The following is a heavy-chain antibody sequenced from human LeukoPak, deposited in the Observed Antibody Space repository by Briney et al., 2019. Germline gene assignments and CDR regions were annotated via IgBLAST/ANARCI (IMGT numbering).Heavy chain of an antibody. CDR1: GGTFSSYA. D-gene: IGHD5-18*01. V-gene: IGHV1-69*13. Sequence: ASVKVSCKASGGTFSSYAISWVRQAPGQGLEWMGGIIPIFGTANYAQKLQGRVTITADESTSTAYMELSSLRSEDTAVYYCARVDTAMVTGALDYWGQGTLVTVSS. CDR3: ARVDTAMVTGALDY. CDR2: IIPIFGTA. J-gene: IGHJ4*02.